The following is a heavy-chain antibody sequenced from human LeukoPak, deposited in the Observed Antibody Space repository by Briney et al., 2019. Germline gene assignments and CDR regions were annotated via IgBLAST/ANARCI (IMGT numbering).Heavy chain of an antibody. V-gene: IGHV3-49*04. Sequence: GRSLRLSCTASGFTFGDYAMTWVRQAPGKGLEWVGFIRSKVYGGIPEYAASVKGRFTISRDDSKGIAYLQMNSLKTEDTAVYYCTRDQTPYYWGQGTLVTVSS. J-gene: IGHJ4*02. CDR2: IRSKVYGGIP. CDR1: GFTFGDYA. CDR3: TRDQTPYY.